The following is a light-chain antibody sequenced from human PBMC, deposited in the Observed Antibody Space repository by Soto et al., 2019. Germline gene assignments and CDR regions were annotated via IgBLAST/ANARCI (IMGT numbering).Light chain of an antibody. J-gene: IGKJ1*01. Sequence: EIVLTQPPASLSLSPGERATLSCSTIQTVSSNYLAWYQQKPGQAPRLLLYGASSRATGIPDRFRGSGSGTDFTLTISRLEPEDFAIYYCQQYGTSPPWTFGQGTKVDIK. CDR2: GAS. CDR1: QTVSSNY. V-gene: IGKV3-20*01. CDR3: QQYGTSPPWT.